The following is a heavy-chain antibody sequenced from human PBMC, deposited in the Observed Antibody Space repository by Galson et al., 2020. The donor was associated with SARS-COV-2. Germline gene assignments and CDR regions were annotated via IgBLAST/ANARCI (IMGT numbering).Heavy chain of an antibody. CDR2: FSGTGDIT. V-gene: IGHV3-23*01. D-gene: IGHD5-12*01. CDR1: GFSFTTHA. CDR3: AKGQDTGYRGYCDH. Sequence: GESLKISCATSGFSFTTHAVSWVRLAPGRGLEWVSGFSGTGDITKYADSVKGRFTISRDISKSTLYLQVNSLRAEDTAVYYCAKGQDTGYRGYCDHGGQGTLVTVSS. J-gene: IGHJ4*02.